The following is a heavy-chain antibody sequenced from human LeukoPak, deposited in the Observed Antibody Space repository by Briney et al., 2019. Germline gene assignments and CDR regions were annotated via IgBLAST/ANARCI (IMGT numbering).Heavy chain of an antibody. V-gene: IGHV3-23*01. CDR2: ITGSGDYT. D-gene: IGHD3-3*01. CDR3: AKDPSSYDFWSGYTPHLDY. CDR1: GFPFSSAA. J-gene: IGHJ4*02. Sequence: GSLRLSCAASGFPFSSAAMAWVRQAPGKGLEWVSSITGSGDYTYYADSVKGRFTISRDNSKNTLYLQMNSLRAEDTAVYYCAKDPSSYDFWSGYTPHLDYWGQGTLVTVSS.